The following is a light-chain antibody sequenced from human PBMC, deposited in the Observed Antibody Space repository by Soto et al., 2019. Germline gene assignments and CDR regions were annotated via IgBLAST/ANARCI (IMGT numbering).Light chain of an antibody. J-gene: IGKJ2*01. CDR3: QQFGNSAMFT. CDR2: DAS. CDR1: QSISNNY. V-gene: IGKV3-20*01. Sequence: EIVLTQSPGTLSLSPGERATLSCRASQSISNNYFAWYQQKPGQAPRLLICDASSRLTGVPDRFSGSRFGTDFALTISSLEPEDFAVYYCQQFGNSAMFTFGQGTKLEIK.